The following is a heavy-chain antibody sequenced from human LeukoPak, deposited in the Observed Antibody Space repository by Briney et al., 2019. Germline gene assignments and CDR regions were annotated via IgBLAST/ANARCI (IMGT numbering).Heavy chain of an antibody. CDR3: VKDRYCPEVTCFGGGFEY. CDR1: GLNFKFYA. V-gene: IGHV3-23*01. J-gene: IGHJ4*02. CDR2: ISGRGDSA. Sequence: GGSLTLSCAVSGLNFKFYAMSWVRQAPGKGLKWVSGISGRGDSADYADSVKGRFTISRDNSKNTLYLRLNSLRVEDTATYYCVKDRYCPEVTCFGGGFEYWGQGTLVVVSS. D-gene: IGHD2-8*02.